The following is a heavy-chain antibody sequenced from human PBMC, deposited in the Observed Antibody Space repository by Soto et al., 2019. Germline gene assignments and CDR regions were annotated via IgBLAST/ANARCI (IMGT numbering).Heavy chain of an antibody. D-gene: IGHD6-25*01. V-gene: IGHV1-69*13. CDR2: IIPIFGTA. J-gene: IGHJ6*02. CDR1: GGTLISYA. CDR3: ARVHPGSQGYYYYGMDV. Sequence: SVKVSCKASGGTLISYAISWVRQAPGQGLELMGGIIPIFGTANYAQKFQGRVTITADESTSTAYMELSSLRSEDTAVYYCARVHPGSQGYYYYGMDVWGQGTTVTVSS.